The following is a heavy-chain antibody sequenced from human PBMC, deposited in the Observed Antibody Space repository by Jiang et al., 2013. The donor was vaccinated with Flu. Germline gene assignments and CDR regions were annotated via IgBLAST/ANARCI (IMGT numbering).Heavy chain of an antibody. Sequence: SLTCAISGDSVSSNSAAWNWIRQSPSRGLEWLGRTYYRSKWYNDYAVSVKSRITINPDTSKNQFSLQLNSVTPEDTAVYYCAGAWAGGVLIQRLNSYGMDVWGQGTTVTVSS. CDR2: TYYRSKWYN. V-gene: IGHV6-1*01. CDR1: GDSVSSNSAA. CDR3: AGAWAGGVLIQRLNSYGMDV. J-gene: IGHJ6*02. D-gene: IGHD5-18*01.